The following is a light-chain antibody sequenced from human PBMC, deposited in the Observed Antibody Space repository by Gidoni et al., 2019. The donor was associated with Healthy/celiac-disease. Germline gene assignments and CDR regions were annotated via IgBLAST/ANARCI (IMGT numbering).Light chain of an antibody. CDR1: SSDVGGYNY. CDR2: DVS. CDR3: CSYAGSYTLV. V-gene: IGLV2-11*01. J-gene: IGLJ2*01. Sequence: QSTLTQPRSVSVSPGQSVTISCTGTSSDVGGYNYVSWYQQHPGKAPKLMIYDVSKRPSGVPDRFSGSKSGNTASLTIPGLQAEDEADYYCCSYAGSYTLVFGGGTKLTVL.